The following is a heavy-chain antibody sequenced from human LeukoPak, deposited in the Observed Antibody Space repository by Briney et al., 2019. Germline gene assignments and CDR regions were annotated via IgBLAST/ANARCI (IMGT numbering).Heavy chain of an antibody. CDR1: GGSISSSSYY. Sequence: SETLSLTCTVSGGSISSSSYYWDWIRQPPGKGLEWIGCIYYSGSTYYNPSLKSRVTISVDTLKNHFSLKLSSVTAADTAVYYCARHKGGSSEFDYWGQGTLVTVSS. D-gene: IGHD1-26*01. CDR2: IYYSGST. CDR3: ARHKGGSSEFDY. V-gene: IGHV4-39*01. J-gene: IGHJ4*02.